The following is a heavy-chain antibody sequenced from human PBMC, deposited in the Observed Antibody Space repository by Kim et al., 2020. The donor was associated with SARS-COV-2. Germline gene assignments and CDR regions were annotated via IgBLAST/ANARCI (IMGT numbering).Heavy chain of an antibody. CDR1: GFTFSSYS. CDR2: ISSSSSYI. CDR3: ARGGCSGGSCYSADI. V-gene: IGHV3-21*04. D-gene: IGHD2-15*01. Sequence: GGPLRLSCAASGFTFSSYSMNWVRQAPGKGLEWVSSISSSSSYIYYADSVKGRFTISRDNAKNSLYLQMNSLRAEDTAVYYCARGGCSGGSCYSADIWGQGTMVTVSS. J-gene: IGHJ3*02.